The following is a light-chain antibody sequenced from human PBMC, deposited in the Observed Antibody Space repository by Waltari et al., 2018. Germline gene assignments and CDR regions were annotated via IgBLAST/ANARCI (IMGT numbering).Light chain of an antibody. CDR1: QSVLYSPNSKNY. J-gene: IGKJ4*01. Sequence: DIVMTQSPDSLAWSLGERATIHCKSRQSVLYSPNSKNYLAWYQQKPEQPPKVLIYWASTRESGVPDRFSGSGSGTDFTLTISSLQAEDVAVYYCQQYFGLPLTFGGGTKLEIK. CDR2: WAS. CDR3: QQYFGLPLT. V-gene: IGKV4-1*01.